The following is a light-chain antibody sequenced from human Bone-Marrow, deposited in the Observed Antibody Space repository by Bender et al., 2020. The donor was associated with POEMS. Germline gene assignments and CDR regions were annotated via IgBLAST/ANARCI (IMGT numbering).Light chain of an antibody. CDR3: LVSYSGAQI. CDR1: TGVVTSGHY. V-gene: IGLV7-46*01. Sequence: QAAVTQEPSLTVSPGGTVTLTCGSSTGVVTSGHYPYWFQQKPGQAPRALIYDTSNRHSWTPARFSGSLLGGKAALTLSGAQPEDEADYYCLVSYSGAQIFGTGTRVTVL. J-gene: IGLJ1*01. CDR2: DTS.